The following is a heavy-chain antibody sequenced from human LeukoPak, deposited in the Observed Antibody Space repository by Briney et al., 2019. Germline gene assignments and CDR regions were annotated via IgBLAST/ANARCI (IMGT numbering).Heavy chain of an antibody. J-gene: IGHJ4*02. CDR2: ISGSGGST. D-gene: IGHD2-15*01. V-gene: IGHV3-23*01. Sequence: GGSLRLSCAASGFTFSSYAMGWVRQAPGKGLEWVSAISGSGGSTYYADSVKGRFTISRDNSKNTLYLQMNSLRADDTAVYYCARDLPLGSMGGSAFDLWGQGTLVIVSS. CDR3: ARDLPLGSMGGSAFDL. CDR1: GFTFSSYA.